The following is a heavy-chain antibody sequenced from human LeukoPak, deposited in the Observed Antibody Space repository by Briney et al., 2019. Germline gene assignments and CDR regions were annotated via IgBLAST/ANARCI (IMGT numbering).Heavy chain of an antibody. CDR2: ISAYNGNT. Sequence: ASVKVSCKASGYTFTNYGISWVRQAPGQGLEWMGWISAYNGNTKYTQKLQGRVTITSDTSTSTAYMELGSLRSDDTAVYYCARDEVPVAGTIDYWGRGTLVTVSS. J-gene: IGHJ4*02. V-gene: IGHV1-18*01. CDR3: ARDEVPVAGTIDY. CDR1: GYTFTNYG. D-gene: IGHD6-19*01.